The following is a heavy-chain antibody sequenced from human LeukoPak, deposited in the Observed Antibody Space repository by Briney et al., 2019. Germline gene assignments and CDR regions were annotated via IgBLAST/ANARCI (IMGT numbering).Heavy chain of an antibody. CDR2: ISAYNGNT. J-gene: IGHJ4*02. D-gene: IGHD1-26*01. CDR1: GYTFTSYG. CDR3: ASQYSGSYYGGFDY. Sequence: GASVKVSCKASGYTFTSYGISWVRQAPRQGLEWMGWISAYNGNTNYAQKLQGRVTMTTDTSTSTAYMELRSLRSDDTAVYYCASQYSGSYYGGFDYWGQGTLVTVSS. V-gene: IGHV1-18*01.